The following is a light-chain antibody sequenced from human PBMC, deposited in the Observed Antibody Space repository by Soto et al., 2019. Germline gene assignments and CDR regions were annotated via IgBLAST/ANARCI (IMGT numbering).Light chain of an antibody. Sequence: EIVLTQSPCTLSLSPGERATLSCRASQSVSSSYLAWYQQKLGQSPRLLIYGASSRATGILDRFSGSGPVTDFTPTLSRPEPENFAVYYCQQYGYFPPFTFRPDTKVHIK. CDR1: QSVSSSY. V-gene: IGKV3-20*01. CDR2: GAS. J-gene: IGKJ3*01. CDR3: QQYGYFPPFT.